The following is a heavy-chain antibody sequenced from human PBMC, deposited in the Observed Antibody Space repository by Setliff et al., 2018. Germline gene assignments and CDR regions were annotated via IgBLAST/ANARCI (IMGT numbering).Heavy chain of an antibody. J-gene: IGHJ4*02. CDR2: INPRAGTT. Sequence: GASVKVSCKASGYTFTNYYINWVRQAPGQGLEWMGIINPRAGTTSYAQKLQGRVTMTRDTSTNTVYMELSSLRSEDTAVYYCARGGSPDCSTAGCRYGDHVYWGQGTQVTVSS. V-gene: IGHV1-46*03. CDR1: GYTFTNYY. CDR3: ARGGSPDCSTAGCRYGDHVY. D-gene: IGHD2-2*01.